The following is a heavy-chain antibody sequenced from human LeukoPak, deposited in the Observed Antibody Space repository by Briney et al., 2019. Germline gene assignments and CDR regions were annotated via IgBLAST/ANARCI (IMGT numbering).Heavy chain of an antibody. CDR1: GGSISSYY. Sequence: SETLSLTCTVSGGSISSYYWSWIRQPPGKGLEWIGYIYYSGSTNYNPSLKSRVTISVDTSKNQFSLELSSVTAADTAVYYCARGGYSSSFGRYFDLWGRGTLVTVSS. D-gene: IGHD6-6*01. CDR3: ARGGYSSSFGRYFDL. CDR2: IYYSGST. V-gene: IGHV4-59*01. J-gene: IGHJ2*01.